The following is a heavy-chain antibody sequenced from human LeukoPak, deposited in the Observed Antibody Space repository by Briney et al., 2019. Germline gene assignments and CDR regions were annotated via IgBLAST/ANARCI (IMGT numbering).Heavy chain of an antibody. D-gene: IGHD6-13*01. J-gene: IGHJ4*02. CDR2: IDSDGSST. CDR3: ARDPGGIAAATFDY. Sequence: RIDSDGSSTSYADSVKGRFTISRDNAKNTLYLQMNSLRAEDTAVYYCARDPGGIAAATFDYWGQGTLVTVSS. V-gene: IGHV3-74*01.